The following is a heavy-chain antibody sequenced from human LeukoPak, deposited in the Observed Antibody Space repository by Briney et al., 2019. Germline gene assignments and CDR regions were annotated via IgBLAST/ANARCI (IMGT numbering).Heavy chain of an antibody. Sequence: GESLKISCKGPGYSFTSYWIGWVRRMPGKGLEWMGIIYPGDSDTRYSPSFQGLVTISADKSSSTAYLQSSSLKASDSAMYYCARHGSGGYFAYWGQGTPVTVSS. D-gene: IGHD3-10*01. V-gene: IGHV5-51*01. J-gene: IGHJ4*02. CDR2: IYPGDSDT. CDR3: ARHGSGGYFAY. CDR1: GYSFTSYW.